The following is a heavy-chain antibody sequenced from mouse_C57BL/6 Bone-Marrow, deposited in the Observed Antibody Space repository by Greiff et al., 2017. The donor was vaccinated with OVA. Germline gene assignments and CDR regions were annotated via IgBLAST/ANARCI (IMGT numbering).Heavy chain of an antibody. J-gene: IGHJ4*01. CDR2: INYDGSST. CDR3: ARDGPFMDY. V-gene: IGHV5-16*01. CDR1: GFTFSDYY. Sequence: EVKVVESEGGLVQPGSSMKLSCTASGFTFSDYYMAWVRQVPEKGLEWVANINYDGSSTYYLDSLKSRFIISRDNAKNILYLQMSSLKSEDTATYYCARDGPFMDYWGQGTSVTVSS.